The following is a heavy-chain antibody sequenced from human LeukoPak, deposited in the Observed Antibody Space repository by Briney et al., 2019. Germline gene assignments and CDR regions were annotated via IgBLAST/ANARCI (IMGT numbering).Heavy chain of an antibody. CDR3: AREGFGTGAVLRFLERNQPYYYYYMDV. D-gene: IGHD3-3*01. Sequence: SETLSLTCTVSGGSISSGSYYWSWIRQPAGKGLEWIGRIYTSGSTNYNPSLKSRVTMSVDTSKNQFSLKLSSVTAADTAVYYCAREGFGTGAVLRFLERNQPYYYYYMDVWGKGTTVTVSS. CDR2: IYTSGST. CDR1: GGSISSGSYY. J-gene: IGHJ6*03. V-gene: IGHV4-61*02.